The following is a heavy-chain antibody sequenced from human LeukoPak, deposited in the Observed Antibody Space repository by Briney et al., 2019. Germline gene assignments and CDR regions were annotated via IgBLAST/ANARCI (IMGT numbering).Heavy chain of an antibody. CDR1: GGSFSGYY. Sequence: PSETLSHTCAVYGGSFSGYYWSWIRQPPGKGLEWIGEINHSGSTNYNPSLKSRVTISVDTSKNQFFLKLSSVTAADTAVYYCARAWHCSGGSCYLFDYWGQGTLVTVSS. CDR3: ARAWHCSGGSCYLFDY. D-gene: IGHD2-15*01. CDR2: INHSGST. J-gene: IGHJ4*02. V-gene: IGHV4-34*01.